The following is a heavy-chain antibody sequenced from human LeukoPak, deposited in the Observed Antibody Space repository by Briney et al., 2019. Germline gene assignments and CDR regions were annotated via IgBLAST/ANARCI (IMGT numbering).Heavy chain of an antibody. V-gene: IGHV3-48*01. J-gene: IGHJ4*02. Sequence: GSLRLSRAASGFTFSSSSMNWVREAPGKGVWWVSYISSSRSTIYYAASVKGRFTISRDNAKNSLYLQINSLRAEDTAIYYCAKAPMEDSWYIHFDYWGQGTLVTVSS. D-gene: IGHD6-13*01. CDR3: AKAPMEDSWYIHFDY. CDR2: ISSSRSTI. CDR1: GFTFSSSS.